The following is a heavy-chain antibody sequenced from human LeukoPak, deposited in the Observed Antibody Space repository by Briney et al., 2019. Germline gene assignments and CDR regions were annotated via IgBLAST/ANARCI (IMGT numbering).Heavy chain of an antibody. CDR1: GFTFSSYS. V-gene: IGHV3-21*01. J-gene: IGHJ4*02. CDR2: ISSSSSYI. CDR3: ATVLAVAGILSVG. Sequence: PGGSLRLYCAASGFTFSSYSMNWVRQAPGKGLEWVSSISSSSSYIYYADSVKGRFTISRDNAKNSLYLQMNSLRAEDTAVYYCATVLAVAGILSVGWGQGTLVTVSS. D-gene: IGHD6-19*01.